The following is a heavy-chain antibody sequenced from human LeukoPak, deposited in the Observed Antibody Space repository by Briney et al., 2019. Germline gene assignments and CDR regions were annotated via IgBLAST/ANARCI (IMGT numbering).Heavy chain of an antibody. CDR2: IKQDGSEK. Sequence: PGGSLRLSCAASGFTFSSYWMSWVRQAPGKGLEWVANIKQDGSEKYYVDSVKGRFTISRDNAKNSLYLQMNSLRAEDTAVYYCARDFFVRPRSRSHALDYWGQGTLVTVSS. CDR1: GFTFSSYW. J-gene: IGHJ4*02. V-gene: IGHV3-7*01. CDR3: ARDFFVRPRSRSHALDY. D-gene: IGHD1-26*01.